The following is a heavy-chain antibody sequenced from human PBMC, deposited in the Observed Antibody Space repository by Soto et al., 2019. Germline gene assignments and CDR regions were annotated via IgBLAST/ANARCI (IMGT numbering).Heavy chain of an antibody. V-gene: IGHV3-23*01. J-gene: IGHJ5*02. Sequence: EVQLLESGGGLVQPGGSLRLSCAASGFTFRSYAMSWVRQAPGKGLEWVSAIGGSGDSTFYADSVKGRLTISRDNSKNTRYLQMNSLRAEDTAVYYCAKGMSGSYSYNWFDPWGQGTLVTVSS. D-gene: IGHD1-26*01. CDR1: GFTFRSYA. CDR3: AKGMSGSYSYNWFDP. CDR2: IGGSGDST.